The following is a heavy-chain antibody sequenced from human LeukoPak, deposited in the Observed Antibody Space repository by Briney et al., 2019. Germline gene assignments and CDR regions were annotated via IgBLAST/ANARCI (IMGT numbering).Heavy chain of an antibody. CDR3: ARDRRDGDYFDY. V-gene: IGHV3-33*01. Sequence: TGGSLRLSCAASGFTLSSYGMHWVRQAPGKGLEWVAVIWYDGSNKYYADSVKGRFTISRDNSKNTLYLQMNSLRAEDTAVYYCARDRRDGDYFDYWGQGTLVTVSS. J-gene: IGHJ4*02. D-gene: IGHD4-17*01. CDR1: GFTLSSYG. CDR2: IWYDGSNK.